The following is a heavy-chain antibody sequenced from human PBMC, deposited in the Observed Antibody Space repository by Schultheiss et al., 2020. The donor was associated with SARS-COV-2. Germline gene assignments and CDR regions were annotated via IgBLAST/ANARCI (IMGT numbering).Heavy chain of an antibody. V-gene: IGHV1-2*02. J-gene: IGHJ3*02. CDR2: INPNSGGT. CDR3: ARVPDILTGFNHFDI. CDR1: GYTFTSYY. D-gene: IGHD3-9*01. Sequence: ASVKVSCKASGYTFTSYYMHWVRQAPGQGLEWMGWINPNSGGTNYAQKFQGRVTMTRDTSISTAYMELSRLRSDDTAVYYCARVPDILTGFNHFDIWGQGTMVTVSS.